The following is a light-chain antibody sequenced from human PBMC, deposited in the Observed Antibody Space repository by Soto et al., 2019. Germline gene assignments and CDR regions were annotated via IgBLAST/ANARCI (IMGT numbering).Light chain of an antibody. Sequence: QSVLTQPPSVSGAPVARVTISCTVTSSNIEANDYVQWSQQRPGTAPTLLIFGNSNRPSWLPDRFSGSKSGTSASLAITGLQADDDGYYYCQSYDNTLSPAYVFGSGTKLTVL. J-gene: IGLJ1*01. CDR2: GNS. CDR1: SSNIEANDY. V-gene: IGLV1-40*01. CDR3: QSYDNTLSPAYV.